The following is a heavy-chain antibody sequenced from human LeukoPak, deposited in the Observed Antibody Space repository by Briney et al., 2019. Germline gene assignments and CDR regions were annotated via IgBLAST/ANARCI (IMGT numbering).Heavy chain of an antibody. Sequence: PGGSLRLSCAASGFTVSSNYMRWVRQVPGKGLEWVSVIYSGGSTYYADSVKGRFTISRDNSKNTVYLQMNSLRAEDTAVYYCARDGSGNFYYDYGMGVWGQGATVTVSS. CDR3: ARDGSGNFYYDYGMGV. CDR1: GFTVSSNY. J-gene: IGHJ6*02. D-gene: IGHD3-10*01. CDR2: IYSGGST. V-gene: IGHV3-53*01.